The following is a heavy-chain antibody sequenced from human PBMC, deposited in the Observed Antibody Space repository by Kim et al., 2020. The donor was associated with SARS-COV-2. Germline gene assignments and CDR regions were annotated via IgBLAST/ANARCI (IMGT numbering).Heavy chain of an antibody. CDR3: AKMGTIGWGHFDR. D-gene: IGHD6-19*01. Sequence: GGSLRLSCAASGFTFSTSAMSWVRQAPGKGLEWVSDIGTNGGTVHYSDFVKGRFTISRDNSKSTLYLQMNSLGAEDTALYYCAKMGTIGWGHFDRCGQGALVSVSS. V-gene: IGHV3-23*01. CDR1: GFTFSTSA. J-gene: IGHJ5*02. CDR2: IGTNGGTV.